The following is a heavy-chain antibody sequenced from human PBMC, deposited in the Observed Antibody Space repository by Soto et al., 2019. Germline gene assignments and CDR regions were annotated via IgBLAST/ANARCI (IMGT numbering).Heavy chain of an antibody. CDR1: GFTFNNYA. J-gene: IGHJ4*02. CDR2: ISATGGST. CDR3: AKDRLAGNFEY. V-gene: IGHV3-23*01. Sequence: PGGSLRLSCAASGFTFNNYAMNWVRQAPGKGLEWVATISATGGSTYYADSVKGRFTISRDNSKNTLYLQMNGLRVEDTAVYYCAKDRLAGNFEYWGQGTQVTLSS.